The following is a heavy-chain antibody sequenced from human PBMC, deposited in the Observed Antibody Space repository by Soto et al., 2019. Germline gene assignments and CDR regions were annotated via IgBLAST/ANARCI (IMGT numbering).Heavy chain of an antibody. V-gene: IGHV1-18*01. CDR1: GYTFTSYG. CDR2: INTYDGNT. J-gene: IGHJ4*02. D-gene: IGHD6-13*01. Sequence: QVQLVQSGAEVKKPGASVKVSCKASGYTFTSYGINWVRQAPGQGLEWMGWINTYDGNTNHAQKFQGRVTMTTDASTSTAYMELRSLSSDDTAVYYCAASQQFDYWGQGTLVTVSS. CDR3: AASQQFDY.